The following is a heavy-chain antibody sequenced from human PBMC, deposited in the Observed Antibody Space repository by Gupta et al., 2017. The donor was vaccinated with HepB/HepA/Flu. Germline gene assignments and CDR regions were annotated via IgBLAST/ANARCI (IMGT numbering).Heavy chain of an antibody. Sequence: QVQLVQSGAEVKKPGASVKVSCKASGYTFTGYYMHWVRQAPGQGREWMGWINPNSGGTNYAQKFQGRVTMTRDTSISTAYMELSRLRSDDTAVYYCARANYDILTGYYYFDYWGQGTLVTVSS. CDR2: INPNSGGT. D-gene: IGHD3-9*01. J-gene: IGHJ4*02. CDR1: GYTFTGYY. V-gene: IGHV1-2*02. CDR3: ARANYDILTGYYYFDY.